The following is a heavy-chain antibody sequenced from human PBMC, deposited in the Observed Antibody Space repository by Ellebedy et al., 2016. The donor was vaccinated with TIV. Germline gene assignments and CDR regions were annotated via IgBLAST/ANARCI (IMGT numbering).Heavy chain of an antibody. CDR1: GFTFSSYA. CDR3: AKLAGVHSWYFDN. Sequence: PGGSLRLSCAASGFTFSSYALSWVRQAPGKGLECVSGISDSGGSTYYAESVKGRFTISRDNSKNTLYLQMNSLRAEDTAVYYCAKLAGVHSWYFDNWGQGTLVTVSS. D-gene: IGHD2-8*02. V-gene: IGHV3-23*01. J-gene: IGHJ4*02. CDR2: ISDSGGST.